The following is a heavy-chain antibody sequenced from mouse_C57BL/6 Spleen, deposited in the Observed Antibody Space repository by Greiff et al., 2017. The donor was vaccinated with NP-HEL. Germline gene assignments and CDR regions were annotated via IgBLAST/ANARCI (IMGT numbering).Heavy chain of an antibody. CDR2: INPNNGGT. J-gene: IGHJ2*01. V-gene: IGHV1-22*01. Sequence: EVQLQQSGPELVKPGASVKMSCKASGYTFTDYNMHWVKQSQGRSLEWIGYINPNNGGTSYNQKFKGKATLTVNKSSSPAYMELRSLTSEDSAVYYCARDRIYYYGSDYWGQGTTLTVSS. CDR3: ARDRIYYYGSDY. CDR1: GYTFTDYN. D-gene: IGHD1-1*01.